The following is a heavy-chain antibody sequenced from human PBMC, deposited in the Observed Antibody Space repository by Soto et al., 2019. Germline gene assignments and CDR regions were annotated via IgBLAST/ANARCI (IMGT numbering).Heavy chain of an antibody. J-gene: IGHJ5*02. D-gene: IGHD3-16*01. Sequence: ASVKVSCKASGYTFTENQIHWLRRAPGQRLEWMGRTDPKSGDTTFAQTYQGRVTMTRDTSSNTVYMELTRPNYDETAIYHRARRKPSAYIRRSFHPWGQGPLVTVSS. CDR3: ARRKPSAYIRRSFHP. CDR1: GYTFTENQ. V-gene: IGHV1-2*02. CDR2: TDPKSGDT.